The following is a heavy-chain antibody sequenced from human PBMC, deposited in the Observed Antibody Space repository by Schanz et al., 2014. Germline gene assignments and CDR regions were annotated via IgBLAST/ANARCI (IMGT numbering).Heavy chain of an antibody. Sequence: AQLVESGGGVVQPGRSLRLSCAASGFNFKAYAMSWVRQAPGKGLEWVSGIEFGGSTTYYADSVKGRFTISRDNSKNILTMQMSSRRAEDAALYYFTEGLLRVRARADVFDVWGQGTMVTVS. CDR2: IEFGGSTT. CDR3: TEGLLRVRARADVFDV. V-gene: IGHV3-23*04. J-gene: IGHJ3*01. D-gene: IGHD2-21*01. CDR1: GFNFKAYA.